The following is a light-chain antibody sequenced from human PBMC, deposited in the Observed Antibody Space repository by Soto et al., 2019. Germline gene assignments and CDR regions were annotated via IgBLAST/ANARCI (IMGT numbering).Light chain of an antibody. Sequence: DIVMTQSPASLSVSPGDGATLSCRASQSVASNVAWYQQKTGQGPRLLIHGASTRAVGVPARFSGSGSGTDFTLTINRLQSEDFAVYYCQQYHNWPPQYTFGQGTKLQIK. CDR2: GAS. CDR3: QQYHNWPPQYT. CDR1: QSVASN. V-gene: IGKV3-15*01. J-gene: IGKJ2*01.